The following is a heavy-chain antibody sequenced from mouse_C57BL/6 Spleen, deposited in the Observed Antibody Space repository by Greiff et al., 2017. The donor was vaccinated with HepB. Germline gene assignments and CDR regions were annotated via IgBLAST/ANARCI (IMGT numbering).Heavy chain of an antibody. Sequence: VQLRQSGPGLVQPSQSLSITCTVSGFSLTSYGVHWVRQSPGKGLEWLGVIWSGGSTDYNAAFISRLSISKDNSKSQVFFKMNSLQADDTAIYYCAGFKGDWYFDVWGTGTTVTVSS. CDR1: GFSLTSYG. D-gene: IGHD1-3*01. J-gene: IGHJ1*03. CDR2: IWSGGST. V-gene: IGHV2-2*01. CDR3: AGFKGDWYFDV.